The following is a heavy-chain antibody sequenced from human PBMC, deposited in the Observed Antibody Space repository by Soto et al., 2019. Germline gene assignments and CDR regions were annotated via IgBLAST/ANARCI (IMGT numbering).Heavy chain of an antibody. Sequence: SETLSLTCTVSGGSISSYYWSWIRQPPGKGLEWMGYIYYSGSTNYNPSLKSRVTISVDRSKNQFSLKLTSVTAADTAVYYCARLGGYYQSLDAWGQGTLVTVSS. D-gene: IGHD3-3*01. CDR2: IYYSGST. V-gene: IGHV4-59*08. CDR1: GGSISSYY. CDR3: ARLGGYYQSLDA. J-gene: IGHJ5*02.